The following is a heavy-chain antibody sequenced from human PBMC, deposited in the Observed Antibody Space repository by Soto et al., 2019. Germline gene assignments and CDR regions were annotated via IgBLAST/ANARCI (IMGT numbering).Heavy chain of an antibody. J-gene: IGHJ6*02. Sequence: SETLSLTCTVSGGSISSGGYYWSWIRQHPGKGLEWIGYIYYSGNTYYNPSLKSRVTISVDTSKNQFSLKLSSVTAADTAVYYCARGGSSWYYYGMDVWGQGTTVTVSS. CDR1: GGSISSGGYY. CDR3: ARGGSSWYYYGMDV. CDR2: IYYSGNT. D-gene: IGHD6-13*01. V-gene: IGHV4-31*03.